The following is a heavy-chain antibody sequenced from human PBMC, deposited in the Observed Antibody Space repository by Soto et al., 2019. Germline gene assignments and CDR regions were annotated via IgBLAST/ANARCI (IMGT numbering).Heavy chain of an antibody. CDR3: AAESGYCSGGSCQGDAFDI. CDR2: IVVGSGNT. D-gene: IGHD2-15*01. Sequence: GASVKVSCKASGFTFTSSAVQWVRQARGQRLEWIGWIVVGSGNTNYAQKFQERVTITRDMSTSTAYMGLSSLRSEDTAVYYCAAESGYCSGGSCQGDAFDIWGQGTMVTVSS. J-gene: IGHJ3*02. V-gene: IGHV1-58*01. CDR1: GFTFTSSA.